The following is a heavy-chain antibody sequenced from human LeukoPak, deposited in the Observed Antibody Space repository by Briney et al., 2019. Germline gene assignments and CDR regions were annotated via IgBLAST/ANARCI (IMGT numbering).Heavy chain of an antibody. CDR2: ISYDGSNK. V-gene: IGHV3-30*18. CDR3: AKQQAGTYYGAEGWFDP. D-gene: IGHD3-3*01. CDR1: GFTFSSYA. J-gene: IGHJ5*02. Sequence: GGSLRLSCAASGFTFSSYAMHWVRQAPGKGLEWVAVISYDGSNKYYADSVKGRFTISRDNSKYTLYLQVNSLRADDTAVYYCAKQQAGTYYGAEGWFDPWGQGTLVTVSS.